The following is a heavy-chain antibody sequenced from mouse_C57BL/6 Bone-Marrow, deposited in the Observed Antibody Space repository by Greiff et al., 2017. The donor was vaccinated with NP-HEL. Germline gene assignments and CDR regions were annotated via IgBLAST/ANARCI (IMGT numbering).Heavy chain of an antibody. J-gene: IGHJ2*01. Sequence: QVQLQQPGAELVKPGASVKLSCKASGYTFTSYWMHWVKQRPGRGLEWIGRIYPDSGGTKYNEKFKSKATLTVDKTTSTDYMQLSSLTSEDSAVYYCARGKYFDYWGQGTTLTVSA. CDR1: GYTFTSYW. CDR2: IYPDSGGT. CDR3: ARGKYFDY. V-gene: IGHV1-72*01.